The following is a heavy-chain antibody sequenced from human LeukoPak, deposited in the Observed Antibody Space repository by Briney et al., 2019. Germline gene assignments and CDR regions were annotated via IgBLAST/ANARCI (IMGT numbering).Heavy chain of an antibody. V-gene: IGHV3-74*01. Sequence: PGGSLRLSCAASGFTFSSYWMHWVRQAPGKGLVWVSRINSDGSSTSYGDSVKGRFTISRDNAKNTLYLLMNSLRAEDTAVYYCARDYCSGGSCYFDYWGQGTLVTVSS. CDR2: INSDGSST. CDR1: GFTFSSYW. D-gene: IGHD2-15*01. CDR3: ARDYCSGGSCYFDY. J-gene: IGHJ4*02.